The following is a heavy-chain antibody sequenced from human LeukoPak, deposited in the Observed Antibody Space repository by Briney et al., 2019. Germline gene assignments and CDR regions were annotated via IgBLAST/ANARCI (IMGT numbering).Heavy chain of an antibody. Sequence: PGGSLRLSCAASRFTFNRFGMHWVRQAPGKGLEWVAFIRYDGSNKYYADSVKGRFTISRDNSKNTLYLQMSSLRAEDTAVYYCAKGGVPFDRSGYSIDYWGQGTLVTVSS. J-gene: IGHJ4*02. V-gene: IGHV3-30*02. CDR2: IRYDGSNK. CDR1: RFTFNRFG. CDR3: AKGGVPFDRSGYSIDY. D-gene: IGHD3-22*01.